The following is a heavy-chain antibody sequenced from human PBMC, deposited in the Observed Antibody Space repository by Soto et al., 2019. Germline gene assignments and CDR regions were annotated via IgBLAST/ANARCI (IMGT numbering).Heavy chain of an antibody. CDR2: IDPSDSYT. CDR3: ARQGYCSGGSCLYYYYGMDV. V-gene: IGHV5-10-1*01. Sequence: GESLKISCKGSGYSFTSYWIGWVRQMPGKGLEWMGRIDPSDSYTNYSPSFQGHVTISADKSISTAYLQWSSLKASDTAMYYCARQGYCSGGSCLYYYYGMDVWGQGTTVTVSS. CDR1: GYSFTSYW. J-gene: IGHJ6*02. D-gene: IGHD2-15*01.